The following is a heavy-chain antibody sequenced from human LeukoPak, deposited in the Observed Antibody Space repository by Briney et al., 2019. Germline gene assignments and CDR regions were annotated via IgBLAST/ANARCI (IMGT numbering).Heavy chain of an antibody. V-gene: IGHV3-48*03. D-gene: IGHD3-3*01. CDR3: ARGLYYDFWSGYSFSNWFDP. CDR2: ISSSGSNI. Sequence: GGSLRLSCAASGFTFSSYEMNWVRQAPGKGLEWVSYISSSGSNIYYADSVKGRFTISRDNAKNSLYLQMNSLRAEDTAVYYCARGLYYDFWSGYSFSNWFDPWGQGTLVTVSS. CDR1: GFTFSSYE. J-gene: IGHJ5*02.